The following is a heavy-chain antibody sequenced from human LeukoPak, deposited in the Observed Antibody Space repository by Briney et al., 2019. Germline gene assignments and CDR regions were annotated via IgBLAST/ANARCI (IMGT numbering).Heavy chain of an antibody. D-gene: IGHD6-19*01. J-gene: IGHJ4*02. V-gene: IGHV3-9*01. CDR2: ISWNSGSI. Sequence: GRSLRLSCAASGFTFDDYAMHWVRQAPGKGLEWVSGISWNSGSIGYADSVKGRFTIPRDNAKNSLYLQMNSLRAEDTALYYWAKSYRSGWGGYFDYWGQGTLVTVSS. CDR1: GFTFDDYA. CDR3: AKSYRSGWGGYFDY.